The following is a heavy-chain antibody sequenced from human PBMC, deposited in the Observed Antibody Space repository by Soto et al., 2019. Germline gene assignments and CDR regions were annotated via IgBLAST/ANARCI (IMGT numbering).Heavy chain of an antibody. J-gene: IGHJ3*02. V-gene: IGHV4-39*01. CDR3: ARRADYYDSSGPVDAFDI. Sequence: SETLSLTCTVSGGSISSSSYYWGWIRQPPGKGLEWIGSIYYSGSTYYNPSLKSRVTISVDTSKNQFSLKLSSVTAADTAVYYCARRADYYDSSGPVDAFDIWGQGTMVTVSS. D-gene: IGHD3-22*01. CDR1: GGSISSSSYY. CDR2: IYYSGST.